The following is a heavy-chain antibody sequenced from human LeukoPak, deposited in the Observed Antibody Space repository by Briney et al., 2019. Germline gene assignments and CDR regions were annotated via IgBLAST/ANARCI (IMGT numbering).Heavy chain of an antibody. CDR2: ISGSGGST. J-gene: IGHJ4*02. CDR1: GFTFSSYG. V-gene: IGHV3-23*01. CDR3: AKESGYPTVDY. Sequence: GRSLRLSCAASGFTFSSYGMHWVRQAPGKGLEWVSAISGSGGSTYYADSVKGRFTISRDNSKNTLYLQMSSLRAEDTAVYYCAKESGYPTVDYWGQGTLVTVSS. D-gene: IGHD6-25*01.